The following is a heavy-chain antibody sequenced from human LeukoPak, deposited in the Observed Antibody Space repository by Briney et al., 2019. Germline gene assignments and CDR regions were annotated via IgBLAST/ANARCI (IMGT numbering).Heavy chain of an antibody. V-gene: IGHV3-74*01. CDR2: ICPDGTVT. CDR1: GFTFSTYC. CDR3: VRDFRSADY. Sequence: AGGSLRLSCAASGFTFSTYCMHWVRQAPGKGPMWVSRICPDGTVTNYADSVKARLIISRDNARNTVYLQMNSLRVEDTAVYYCVRDFRSADYWGQGTLVTVSS. J-gene: IGHJ4*02.